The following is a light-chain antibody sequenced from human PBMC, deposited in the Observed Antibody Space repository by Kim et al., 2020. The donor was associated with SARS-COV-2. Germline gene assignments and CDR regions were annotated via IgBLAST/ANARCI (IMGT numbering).Light chain of an antibody. CDR3: QQYNNWYT. V-gene: IGKV3-15*01. Sequence: RSRAPGERVTHACRASQSVSTNLAWYQQKPGQAPRLLIYGASNRDTGIPARFSGSGSGTEFNLTISSLQSEDFTVYYCQQYNNWYTCGQGTKLEI. J-gene: IGKJ2*01. CDR1: QSVSTN. CDR2: GAS.